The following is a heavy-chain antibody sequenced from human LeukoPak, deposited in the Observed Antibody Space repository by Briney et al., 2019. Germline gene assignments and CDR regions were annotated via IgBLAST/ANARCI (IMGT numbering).Heavy chain of an antibody. Sequence: SGGSLRLSXAASGFTFGSYGMHWVRQAPGKGMEWMAFIRYDGSNKYYADSVKGRFTISRDNSKNTLYLQMNSLRAEDTAVYYCAKEGYYDSSGHFDYWGQGTLVTVSS. V-gene: IGHV3-30*02. CDR1: GFTFGSYG. CDR2: IRYDGSNK. J-gene: IGHJ4*02. D-gene: IGHD3-22*01. CDR3: AKEGYYDSSGHFDY.